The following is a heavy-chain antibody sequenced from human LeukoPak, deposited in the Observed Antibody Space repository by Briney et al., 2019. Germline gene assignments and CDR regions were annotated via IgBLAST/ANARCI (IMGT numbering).Heavy chain of an antibody. CDR3: ARGGILASFDI. J-gene: IGHJ3*02. D-gene: IGHD3-16*02. CDR2: TGGYNANT. CDR1: GYNFIDHG. V-gene: IGHV1-18*01. Sequence: ASVKVSCKASGYNFIDHGISWVRQAPGQGLEWVGWTGGYNANTAQNLQGRVTLSTDRSSSTAYMELRGLTSDDTAMYYCARGGILASFDIWGQGTMVTVSS.